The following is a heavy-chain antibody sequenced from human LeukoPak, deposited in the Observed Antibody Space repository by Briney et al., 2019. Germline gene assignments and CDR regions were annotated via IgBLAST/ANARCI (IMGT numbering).Heavy chain of an antibody. Sequence: GGSLRLSCAASGFTFSSSAMSWVRQAPGKGLEWVSSISGSGGSTYYADSVKGRFTISRDNSKNTLYLQMNSLRAEDTAAYYCARGYCSGGSCIGIPYTFDIWGQGTMVTVSS. J-gene: IGHJ3*02. CDR1: GFTFSSSA. D-gene: IGHD2-15*01. CDR3: ARGYCSGGSCIGIPYTFDI. CDR2: ISGSGGST. V-gene: IGHV3-23*01.